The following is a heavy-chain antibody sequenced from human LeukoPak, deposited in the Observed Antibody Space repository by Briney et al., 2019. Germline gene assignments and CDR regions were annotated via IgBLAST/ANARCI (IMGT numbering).Heavy chain of an antibody. Sequence: GGSLRLSCAASGFTFSTYWMSWVRQAPGKGLEWVANIKENGNEKYYVDSVKGRFTISRDNAKNSLYLQMNSLRAEDTAVYYCARVSPPMQLWAFDYWGQGTLVTVSS. J-gene: IGHJ4*02. CDR1: GFTFSTYW. CDR2: IKENGNEK. V-gene: IGHV3-7*03. CDR3: ARVSPPMQLWAFDY. D-gene: IGHD5-18*01.